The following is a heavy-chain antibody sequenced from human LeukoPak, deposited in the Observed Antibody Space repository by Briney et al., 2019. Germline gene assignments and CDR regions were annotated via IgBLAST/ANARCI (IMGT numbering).Heavy chain of an antibody. V-gene: IGHV4-59*01. CDR2: IYFSGST. D-gene: IGHD4-11*01. CDR3: ARVGGSNFYNYGMDV. J-gene: IGHJ6*02. Sequence: SETLSLTCTVSDDSIGNYYWSWIRQSPGKGLEWIGYIYFSGSTNYNPSLKRRVTMSVVTSKNQFSLRLSSVTAADTATYYCARVGGSNFYNYGMDVWGQGTTVIVSS. CDR1: DDSIGNYY.